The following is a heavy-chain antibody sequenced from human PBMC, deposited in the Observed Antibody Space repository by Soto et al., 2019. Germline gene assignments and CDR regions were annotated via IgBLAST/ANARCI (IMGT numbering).Heavy chain of an antibody. CDR2: INVHNGNS. V-gene: IGHV1-18*04. D-gene: IGHD3-10*01. J-gene: IGHJ4*02. CDR3: ARVELMIRGRHDY. Sequence: QVQLVQSGAEVTNPGASVKVSCKASGYLFTSNGISWVRQAPGQGLEWLGWINVHNGNSNYAQKFQGRVTMTTDTSTSTAYMEVRTLKSDDTAIYYCARVELMIRGRHDYWGQGTLVTVSS. CDR1: GYLFTSNG.